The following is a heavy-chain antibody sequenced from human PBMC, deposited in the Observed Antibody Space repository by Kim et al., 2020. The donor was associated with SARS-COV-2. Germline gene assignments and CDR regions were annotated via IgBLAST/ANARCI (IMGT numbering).Heavy chain of an antibody. CDR1: GGSFSGYY. D-gene: IGHD3-16*01. CDR2: INHSGST. J-gene: IGHJ4*02. CDR3: ARVGDSHYLAPEGY. V-gene: IGHV4-34*01. Sequence: SETLSLTCAVYGGSFSGYYWSWIRQPPGKGLEWIGEINHSGSTNYNPSLKSRVTISVDTSKNQFSLKLSSVTAADTAVYYCARVGDSHYLAPEGYWGQGTLVTVSS.